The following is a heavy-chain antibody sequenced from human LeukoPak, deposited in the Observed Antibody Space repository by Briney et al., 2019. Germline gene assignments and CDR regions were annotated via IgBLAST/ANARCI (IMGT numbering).Heavy chain of an antibody. CDR3: AKERYYGGNSDY. Sequence: GGSLRLSCAASGFTFSSYGMHWVRQAPGKGLEWVAGISYDGSDKYYVDSVKGRFTISRDNSKNTLYLQMNSLRAEDTAVYYCAKERYYGGNSDYWGQGTLVTVSS. CDR2: ISYDGSDK. D-gene: IGHD4-23*01. CDR1: GFTFSSYG. J-gene: IGHJ4*02. V-gene: IGHV3-30*18.